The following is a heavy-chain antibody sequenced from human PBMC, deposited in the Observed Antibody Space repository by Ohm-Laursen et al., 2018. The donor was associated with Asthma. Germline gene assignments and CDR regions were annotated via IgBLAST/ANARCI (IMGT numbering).Heavy chain of an antibody. D-gene: IGHD3-10*01. CDR3: ARGSDYYGSGSPDY. J-gene: IGHJ4*02. CDR2: ISAYNGNT. V-gene: IGHV1-18*01. CDR1: GYTFTSYG. Sequence: ASVKASCKPSGYTFTSYGISWVRQAPGQGLEWMGWISAYNGNTNYAQKLQGRVTMTTDTSTSTAYMELRSLRSDDTAVYYCARGSDYYGSGSPDYWGQGTLVTVSS.